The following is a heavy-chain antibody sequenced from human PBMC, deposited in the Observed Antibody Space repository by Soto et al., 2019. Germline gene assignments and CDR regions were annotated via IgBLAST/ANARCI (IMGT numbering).Heavy chain of an antibody. D-gene: IGHD6-19*01. CDR1: GFTFSTFS. V-gene: IGHV3-48*02. CDR2: ISGGGRPI. CDR3: ARDLGWAFDS. J-gene: IGHJ4*02. Sequence: GSLRLSCAASGFTFSTFSVNWVRQAPGRGLEWISYISGGGRPISYADSVKGRFTISRDNAKNSLYLQMDSLTDEDTAVYYCARDLGWAFDSWGQGTLVTVSS.